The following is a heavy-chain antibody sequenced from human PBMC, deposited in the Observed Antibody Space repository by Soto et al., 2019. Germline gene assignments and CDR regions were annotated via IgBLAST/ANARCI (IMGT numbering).Heavy chain of an antibody. Sequence: VASVKVSCKAPRDTFTSYYINWVRQAPGQGLEWMGVINPHGGSTAYAQKFKGRVTLTRDTSASTVYMEVSSLTSEDTAMYYCARSSGANFGIIIEATRWIAPWGQGTLLTVST. CDR3: ARSSGANFGIIIEATRWIAP. J-gene: IGHJ5*02. V-gene: IGHV1-46*01. D-gene: IGHD3-16*02. CDR2: INPHGGST. CDR1: RDTFTSYY.